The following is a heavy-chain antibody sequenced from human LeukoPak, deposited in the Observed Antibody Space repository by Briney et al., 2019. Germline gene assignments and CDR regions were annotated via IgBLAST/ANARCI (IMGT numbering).Heavy chain of an antibody. V-gene: IGHV4-61*02. Sequence: SQTLSLTCTVSGGSFSTDYYYWSWIRQPAGRGLEWIGRIYSSGTTKYNPSLKSRVTISIDMSKNQFSLKLSSVTAADTAVYYCARDMGTRSRYYYYYMDVWGKGTAVTVSS. CDR3: ARDMGTRSRYYYYYMDV. J-gene: IGHJ6*03. CDR2: IYSSGTT. CDR1: GGSFSTDYYY. D-gene: IGHD1-7*01.